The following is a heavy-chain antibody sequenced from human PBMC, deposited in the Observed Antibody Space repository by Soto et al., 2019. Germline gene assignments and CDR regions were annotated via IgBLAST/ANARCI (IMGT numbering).Heavy chain of an antibody. CDR2: INHSGST. CDR1: GGSISSGDYY. Sequence: SETLSLTCTVSGGSISSGDYYWSWIRQPPGKGLEWIGEINHSGSTNYNPSLKSRVTISVDTSKNQFSLKLSSVTAADTAVYYCARGLPVRGVIFDYWGQGTLVTVS. V-gene: IGHV4-39*07. D-gene: IGHD3-10*01. CDR3: ARGLPVRGVIFDY. J-gene: IGHJ4*02.